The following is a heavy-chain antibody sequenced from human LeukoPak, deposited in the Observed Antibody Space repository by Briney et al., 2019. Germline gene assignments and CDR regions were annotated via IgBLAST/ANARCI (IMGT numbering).Heavy chain of an antibody. D-gene: IGHD1-26*01. CDR1: GFTFSSYW. CDR3: ARGSGRREDS. V-gene: IGHV3-7*01. CDR2: INQDGSGK. Sequence: PGGSLRLSCAASGFTFSSYWMTWVRQAPGKGLAWVANINQDGSGKYYVDSVKGRFTISRDNAKNSLYLQMNSLRAEDTAVYYCARGSGRREDSWGQGTLVTVSS. J-gene: IGHJ4*02.